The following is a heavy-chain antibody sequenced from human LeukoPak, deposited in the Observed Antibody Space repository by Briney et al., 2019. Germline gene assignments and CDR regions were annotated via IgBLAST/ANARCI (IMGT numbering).Heavy chain of an antibody. CDR1: GGTFSSYA. Sequence: ASVKVSCKASGGTFSSYAISWVRQAPGQGLEWMGRIIPILGIANYAQKFQGRVTITADKSTSTAYMELSSLRSEDTAVYYCARDFDPRISHKSNQYGMDVWGQGTTVTVSS. CDR3: ARDFDPRISHKSNQYGMDV. D-gene: IGHD1-14*01. CDR2: IIPILGIA. J-gene: IGHJ6*02. V-gene: IGHV1-69*04.